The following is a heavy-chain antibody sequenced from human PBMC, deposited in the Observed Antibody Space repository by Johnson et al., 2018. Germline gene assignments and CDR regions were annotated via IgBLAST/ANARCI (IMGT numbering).Heavy chain of an antibody. V-gene: IGHV3-21*01. CDR1: GFTFSSYS. Sequence: VQLVESGGGLVKPGGSLRLSCAASGFTFSSYSMNWVRQAPGKGLEWVSSISSSSSYIYYADSVKGRFTISRDNAKNSLYLQMNSLRAEDTAVYYCAREPQTTPRNYYYYGMDVWGQGTTVTVSS. D-gene: IGHD4-11*01. CDR3: AREPQTTPRNYYYYGMDV. J-gene: IGHJ6*02. CDR2: ISSSSSYI.